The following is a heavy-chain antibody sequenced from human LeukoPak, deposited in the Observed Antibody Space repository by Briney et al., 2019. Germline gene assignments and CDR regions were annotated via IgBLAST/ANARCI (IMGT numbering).Heavy chain of an antibody. D-gene: IGHD3-22*01. CDR3: ATPYYFDSSGYYWPFDH. CDR2: IRFDGSNQ. CDR1: GFSFNSYG. Sequence: GGSLRLSCAASGFSFNSYGMHWVRQAPGKGLEWVAFIRFDGSNQYYADSVKGRFTISRDNSKNTLYLQMNSLRVEDTAVYYCATPYYFDSSGYYWPFDHWGQGTLVTVSS. J-gene: IGHJ4*02. V-gene: IGHV3-30*02.